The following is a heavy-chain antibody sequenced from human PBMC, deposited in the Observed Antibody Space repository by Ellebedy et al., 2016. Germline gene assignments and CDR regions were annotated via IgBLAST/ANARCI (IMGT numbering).Heavy chain of an antibody. J-gene: IGHJ5*02. CDR3: ARDVVVPSFDP. D-gene: IGHD2-2*01. Sequence: GESLKISXAASGFTFSSYSMNWVRQAPGKGLEWVSSISSSSSYIYYADSVKGRFTISRDNAKNSLYLQMNSLRAEDTAVYYCARDVVVPSFDPWGQGTLVTVSS. CDR2: ISSSSSYI. CDR1: GFTFSSYS. V-gene: IGHV3-21*01.